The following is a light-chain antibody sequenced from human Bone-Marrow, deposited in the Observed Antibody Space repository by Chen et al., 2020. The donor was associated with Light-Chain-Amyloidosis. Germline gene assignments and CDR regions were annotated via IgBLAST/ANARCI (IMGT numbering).Light chain of an antibody. J-gene: IGLJ2*01. CDR3: QSADSSGTYEVI. V-gene: IGLV3-25*03. Sequence: SYELTQPPSVSVSQGQTARITCSGDDLPTKYAYCYQQKPGQAPVLVIHRDNERPSGISERFSGSCAGTPDTLTISGVQAEDEADYHGQSADSSGTYEVIFGGGTKLTVL. CDR2: RDN. CDR1: DLPTKY.